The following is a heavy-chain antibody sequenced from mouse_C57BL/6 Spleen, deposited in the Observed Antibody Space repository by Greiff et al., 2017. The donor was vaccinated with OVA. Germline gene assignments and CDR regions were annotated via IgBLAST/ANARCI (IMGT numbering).Heavy chain of an antibody. J-gene: IGHJ2*01. V-gene: IGHV5-6*01. CDR2: IRSGGSYT. D-gene: IGHD2-4*01. CDR3: SIQIYYDYFDD. Sequence: EVKLVESGGDLVKPGGSLKLSCAASGYTFTSYGMSWVHQTPDQGLEWVATIRSGGSYTYYTDSVKGRFTISRDNAKNTRNLQSSSLKSEYTAMYDCSIQIYYDYFDDWGKGTTLTVSS. CDR1: GYTFTSYG.